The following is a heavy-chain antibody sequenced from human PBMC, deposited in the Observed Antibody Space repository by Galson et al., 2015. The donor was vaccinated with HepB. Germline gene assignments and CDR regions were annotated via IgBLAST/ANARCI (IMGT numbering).Heavy chain of an antibody. CDR3: ARAVAVAVYYYGMDV. Sequence: SLRLSCAASGFTVSSNYRSWVRQAPGKGLEWVANIKQDGSEKYYVDSVKGRSTISRDNAKNSLYLQMNSLRAEDTAVYYCARAVAVAVYYYGMDVWGQGTTVTVSS. CDR1: GFTVSSNY. J-gene: IGHJ6*02. D-gene: IGHD6-19*01. V-gene: IGHV3-7*03. CDR2: IKQDGSEK.